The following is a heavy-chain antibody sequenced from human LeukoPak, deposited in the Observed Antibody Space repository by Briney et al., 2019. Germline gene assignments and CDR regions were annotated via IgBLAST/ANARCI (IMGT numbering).Heavy chain of an antibody. CDR1: VYTFTSYG. V-gene: IGHV1-18*01. Sequence: ASVKVSFKSSVYTFTSYGISWVRQAPGQGLEWMGWISAYNGNTNYAQKLQGRVTMTTDTSTSTAYMELRSLRSDDTAVYYCARDEYSSSSEYWGQGTLVTVSS. J-gene: IGHJ4*02. CDR2: ISAYNGNT. CDR3: ARDEYSSSSEY. D-gene: IGHD6-6*01.